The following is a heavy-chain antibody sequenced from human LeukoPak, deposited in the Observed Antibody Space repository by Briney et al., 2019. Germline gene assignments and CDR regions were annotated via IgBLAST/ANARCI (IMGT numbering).Heavy chain of an antibody. D-gene: IGHD2-2*01. V-gene: IGHV4-59*01. J-gene: IGHJ6*03. CDR1: GGSISSYY. CDR3: ARVSYCSSTSCYAGYYYYYMDV. CDR2: IYYSGST. Sequence: SETLSLTCTVSGGSISSYYWSWIRQPPGKGLEWIGYIYYSGSTNYNPSLKSRVTISVDTSKNQFSLKLSSVIAADTAVYYCARVSYCSSTSCYAGYYYYYMDVWGKGTTVTISS.